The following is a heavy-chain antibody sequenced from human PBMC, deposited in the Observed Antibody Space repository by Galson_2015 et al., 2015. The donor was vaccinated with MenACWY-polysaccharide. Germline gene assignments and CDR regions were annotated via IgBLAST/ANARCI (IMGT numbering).Heavy chain of an antibody. Sequence: LRLSCAASGLKFRGSGMHWVRQAPGKGLEWVAVIQYDGSQKQYIDSVKGRFTISRDNSKNTLYLEMNSLRAEDTALYYCAREGSRIVFHAFDVWGRGTMVIVSS. CDR2: IQYDGSQK. CDR1: GLKFRGSG. D-gene: IGHD3-10*02. J-gene: IGHJ3*01. V-gene: IGHV3-33*01. CDR3: AREGSRIVFHAFDV.